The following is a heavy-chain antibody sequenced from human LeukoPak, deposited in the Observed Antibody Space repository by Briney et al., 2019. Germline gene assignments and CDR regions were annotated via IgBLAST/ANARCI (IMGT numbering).Heavy chain of an antibody. D-gene: IGHD3-10*01. CDR3: ARGSRGGSFDP. Sequence: SETLSLTCTVSGGSINSGSYYWSWIRQPAGKGLEWIGRIYTSGSTNYNPSLKSRVTISVDTSKNQFSLKLSSVTAADTAVYYCARGSRGGSFDPWGQGTLVTVSS. V-gene: IGHV4-61*02. CDR1: GGSINSGSYY. CDR2: IYTSGST. J-gene: IGHJ5*02.